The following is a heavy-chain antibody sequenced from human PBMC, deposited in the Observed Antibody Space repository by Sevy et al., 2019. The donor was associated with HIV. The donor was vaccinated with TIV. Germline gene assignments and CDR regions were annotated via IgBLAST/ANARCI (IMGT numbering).Heavy chain of an antibody. Sequence: GGSLRLSCAASGFSISTYWVTWVRQAPGQGLEWVANIKQDGSVRKYLDSVRGRFTISRDNAKNTLYLQMNTLGAEDTAVYYCARDPYDSSAYPPYWYFDLWGRGTLVTVSS. J-gene: IGHJ2*01. CDR2: IKQDGSVR. D-gene: IGHD3-22*01. CDR3: ARDPYDSSAYPPYWYFDL. V-gene: IGHV3-7*01. CDR1: GFSISTYW.